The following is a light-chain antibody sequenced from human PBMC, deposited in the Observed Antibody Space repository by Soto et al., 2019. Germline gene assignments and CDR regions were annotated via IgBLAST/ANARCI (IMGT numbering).Light chain of an antibody. CDR2: DAS. CDR1: QSVSSY. V-gene: IGKV3-11*01. Sequence: EIVLTHSPATLSLSPGERATLSCRASQSVSSYLAWYQQKPGQAPRLLIYDASNRATGIPARFSGSGSGTDFTLTISSLEPEDFAVYYCQQRSNWPLGQGTRLEIK. J-gene: IGKJ5*01. CDR3: QQRSNWP.